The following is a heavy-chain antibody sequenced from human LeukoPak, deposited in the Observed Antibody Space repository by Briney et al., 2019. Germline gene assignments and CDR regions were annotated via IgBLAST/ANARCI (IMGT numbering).Heavy chain of an antibody. V-gene: IGHV1-2*06. CDR1: GYTFTGYY. CDR3: AREFFYDSGGSDY. J-gene: IGHJ4*02. Sequence: ASVKVSCKASGYTFTGYYVHWVRQAPGQGLEWMGRINPNSGGTNYAQKFQGRVTMTSDTSINTAYMELSSLGSDDTAVYYCAREFFYDSGGSDYWGQGTLVTVPS. D-gene: IGHD3-22*01. CDR2: INPNSGGT.